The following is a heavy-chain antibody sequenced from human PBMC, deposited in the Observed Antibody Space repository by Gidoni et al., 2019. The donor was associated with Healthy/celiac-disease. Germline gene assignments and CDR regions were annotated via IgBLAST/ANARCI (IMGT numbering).Heavy chain of an antibody. CDR3: ARHRVVVPAALQYYYYGMDV. V-gene: IGHV5-51*01. CDR1: GYSFTRYW. D-gene: IGHD2-2*01. CDR2: IYPGDSDT. J-gene: IGHJ6*02. Sequence: EVQLVQSGAEVKKPGESLKISCKGSGYSFTRYWIGWVRQMPGKGLQWMGIIYPGDSDTRYSPSFKGQVTISADKSISTAYLQWSSLKASDTAMYYCARHRVVVPAALQYYYYGMDVWGQGTTVTVSS.